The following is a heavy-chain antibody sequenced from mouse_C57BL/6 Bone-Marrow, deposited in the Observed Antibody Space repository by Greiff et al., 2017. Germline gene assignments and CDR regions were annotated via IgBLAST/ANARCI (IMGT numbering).Heavy chain of an antibody. Sequence: QVPLQQSGAELVKPGASVKLSCKASGYTFTSYWMHWVKQRPGQGLEWIGMIHPNSGSTNYNEKFKSKATLTVDKSSSTAYMQLSSLTSEDSAVYYCASSTVVATNAMDSWGQGTSVTVSS. CDR3: ASSTVVATNAMDS. V-gene: IGHV1-64*01. CDR1: GYTFTSYW. D-gene: IGHD1-1*01. CDR2: IHPNSGST. J-gene: IGHJ4*01.